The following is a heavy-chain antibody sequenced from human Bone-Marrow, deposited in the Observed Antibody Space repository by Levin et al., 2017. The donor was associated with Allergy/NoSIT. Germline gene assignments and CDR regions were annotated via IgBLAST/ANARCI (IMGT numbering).Heavy chain of an antibody. CDR3: ARDLMYYDIWVGRMDV. V-gene: IGHV1-18*01. Sequence: ASVKVSCKASGYTFTSYGISWVRQAPGQGLEGMGWISAYNGNTNYAQKLQGRVTMTTDTSTSTAYMELRSLRSDDTAVYYCARDLMYYDIWVGRMDVWGQGTTVTVSS. CDR1: GYTFTSYG. D-gene: IGHD3-9*01. CDR2: ISAYNGNT. J-gene: IGHJ6*02.